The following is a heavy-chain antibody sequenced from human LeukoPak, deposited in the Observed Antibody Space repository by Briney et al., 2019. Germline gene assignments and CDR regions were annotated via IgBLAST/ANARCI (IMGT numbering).Heavy chain of an antibody. V-gene: IGHV4-34*01. Sequence: KSSETLSLTCAVYSGSFSGYYWSWIRQPPGKGLEWIGEINHSGSTNYNPSLKSRVTISVDTSKNQFSLKLNSMTAADTAVYYCARGYSSGADWFDPWGQGTLVTVPS. CDR3: ARGYSSGADWFDP. J-gene: IGHJ5*02. CDR2: INHSGST. D-gene: IGHD6-19*01. CDR1: SGSFSGYY.